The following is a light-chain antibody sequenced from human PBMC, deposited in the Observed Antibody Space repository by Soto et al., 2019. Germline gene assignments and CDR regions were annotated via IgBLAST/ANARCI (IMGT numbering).Light chain of an antibody. CDR1: EGIGNNY. J-gene: IGKJ1*01. CDR2: DAS. CDR3: QQCAYSPRT. V-gene: IGKV3-20*01. Sequence: PGERATISCRASEGIGNNYLAWYQQKPDQAPRLLIYDASSRATGIPDRFTGSGSGADVALTISRLEPEDFAVYYCQQCAYSPRTVDQGTKVEVK.